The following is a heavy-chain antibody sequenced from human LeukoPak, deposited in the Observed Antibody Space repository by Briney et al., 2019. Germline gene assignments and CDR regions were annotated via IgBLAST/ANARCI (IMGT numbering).Heavy chain of an antibody. CDR1: GFPFSRYW. V-gene: IGHV3-7*01. CDR3: ARIGYSSSSNDY. Sequence: GGSLRLSCAAPGFPFSRYWMTWVRQAPGKGLEWVANIKQYVSVIYYVDSVKGRFTISRDNAKNSLSLQMNSLRAEDTAVYYCARIGYSSSSNDYWGQGTLFTVSS. J-gene: IGHJ4*02. D-gene: IGHD6-6*01. CDR2: IKQYVSVI.